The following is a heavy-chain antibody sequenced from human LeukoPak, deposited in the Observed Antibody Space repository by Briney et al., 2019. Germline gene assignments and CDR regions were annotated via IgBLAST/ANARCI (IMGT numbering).Heavy chain of an antibody. Sequence: PGRSLRLSCAASGFTFSSYGMHWVRQAPGKGLEWVAVIWYGGSNKYYADSVKGRFTISRDNSKNTLYLQMNSLRAEDTAVYYWGGDGRGVGSFDYWGKEPWSPSPQ. J-gene: IGHJ4*01. V-gene: IGHV3-33*08. CDR3: GGDGRGVGSFDY. CDR1: GFTFSSYG. CDR2: IWYGGSNK. D-gene: IGHD1-26*01.